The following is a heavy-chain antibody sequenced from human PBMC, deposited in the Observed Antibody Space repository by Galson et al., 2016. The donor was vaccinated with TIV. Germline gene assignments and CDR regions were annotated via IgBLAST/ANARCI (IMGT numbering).Heavy chain of an antibody. V-gene: IGHV4-59*01. D-gene: IGHD2-21*01. Sequence: SPTSTVSGGSISHYYWSWIRQAPGKGLGWIGYIYYTGSTHYSPSLKSRVTTSVDMPKNQFSLHLNSVTAADTAVYYCPRTAYWGGYEDFWGQGTLVTVSS. CDR3: PRTAYWGGYEDF. CDR2: IYYTGST. CDR1: GGSISHYY. J-gene: IGHJ4*02.